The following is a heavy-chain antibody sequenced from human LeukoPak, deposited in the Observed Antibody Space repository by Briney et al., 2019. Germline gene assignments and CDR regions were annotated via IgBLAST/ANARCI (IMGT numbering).Heavy chain of an antibody. J-gene: IGHJ4*02. V-gene: IGHV4-59*01. D-gene: IGHD6-13*01. CDR3: ARSLYSSSWYEY. CDR2: IYFTGST. Sequence: SETLSLTCTVSGGSISTYYWTWIRQPPGKALEWIGYIYFTGSTNYNPSLKSRVTISVDTSKNQFSLKLRSVTAADTAVYSCARSLYSSSWYEYWGQGTLVTVFS. CDR1: GGSISTYY.